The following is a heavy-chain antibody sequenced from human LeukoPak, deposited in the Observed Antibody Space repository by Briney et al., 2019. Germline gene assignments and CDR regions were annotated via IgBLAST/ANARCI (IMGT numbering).Heavy chain of an antibody. CDR2: INHSRST. CDR1: GGSFSGYY. CDR3: AREASVPPFDP. Sequence: SETLSLTCAVYGGSFSGYYWSWIRQPPGKGLEWIGEINHSRSTNYNPSLKSRVTISVDTSKNQFSLKLSSVTAADTAVYYCAREASVPPFDPWGQGTLVTVSS. D-gene: IGHD2-2*01. V-gene: IGHV4-34*01. J-gene: IGHJ5*02.